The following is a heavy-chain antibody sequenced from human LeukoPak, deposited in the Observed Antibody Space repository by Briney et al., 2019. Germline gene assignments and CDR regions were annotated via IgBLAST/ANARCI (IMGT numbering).Heavy chain of an antibody. Sequence: GRSLRLSCAASGFTFSSYSMHWVRQAPGKGLEWVAVIWYDGSNKYYADSVKGRFTISRDNSKNTLYLQMNSLRAEDTAVYYCARGRYCSSTSCYRVKDWFDPWGQGTLVTVSS. J-gene: IGHJ5*02. CDR3: ARGRYCSSTSCYRVKDWFDP. CDR2: IWYDGSNK. CDR1: GFTFSSYS. D-gene: IGHD2-2*01. V-gene: IGHV3-33*01.